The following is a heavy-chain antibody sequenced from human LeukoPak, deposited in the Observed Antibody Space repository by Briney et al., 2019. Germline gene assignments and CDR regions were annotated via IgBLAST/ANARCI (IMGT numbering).Heavy chain of an antibody. CDR3: ARVVFGQQLVPSLFDY. J-gene: IGHJ4*02. V-gene: IGHV3-48*04. CDR1: GFTFSSYS. Sequence: GGSLRLSCAASGFTFSSYSMNWVRQAPGKGLEWVSYISSRSSTIYYADSVKGRFTISRDNAKNSLYLQMNSLRAEDTAVYYCARVVFGQQLVPSLFDYWGQGTLVTVSS. CDR2: ISSRSSTI. D-gene: IGHD6-13*01.